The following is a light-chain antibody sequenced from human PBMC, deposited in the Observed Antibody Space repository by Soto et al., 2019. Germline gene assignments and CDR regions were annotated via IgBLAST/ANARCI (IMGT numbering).Light chain of an antibody. CDR1: QSISSW. CDR2: DAS. V-gene: IGKV1-5*01. CDR3: QQTYSIPIT. Sequence: DIHMTQSPATLSASVGDRVTITCRASQSISSWLAWYQQKPGKAPKLLIYDASSLESGVPSRFSGSGSGTEFTLTISSLQPDDFATYYCQQTYSIPITFGQGTRLEIK. J-gene: IGKJ5*01.